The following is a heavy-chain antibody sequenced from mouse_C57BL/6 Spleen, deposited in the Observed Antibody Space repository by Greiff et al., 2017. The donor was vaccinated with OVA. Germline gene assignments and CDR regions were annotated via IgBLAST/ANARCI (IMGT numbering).Heavy chain of an antibody. Sequence: DVKLVESGGDLVKPGGSLKLSCAASGFTFSSYGMSWVRQTPDKRLEWVATISSGGSYTYYPDSVKGRFTISRDNAKNTLYLQMSSLKSEDTAMYYCARHYGKEDAMDYWGQGTSVTVSS. CDR3: ARHYGKEDAMDY. J-gene: IGHJ4*01. CDR1: GFTFSSYG. V-gene: IGHV5-6*02. CDR2: ISSGGSYT. D-gene: IGHD2-1*01.